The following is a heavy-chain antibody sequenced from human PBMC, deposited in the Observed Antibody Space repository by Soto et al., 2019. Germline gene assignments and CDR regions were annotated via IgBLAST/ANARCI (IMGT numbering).Heavy chain of an antibody. CDR3: AREVSRAFDI. Sequence: QVQLVESGGGVVQPGRSLRLSCAAAGFTFSSYGMHWVRQAPGKGLEWVAVIWYDGSNKYYADSVKGRFTISRDNSKNTLYLQMNSLRAEDTAVYYCAREVSRAFDIWGQGTMVTVSS. V-gene: IGHV3-33*01. CDR1: GFTFSSYG. CDR2: IWYDGSNK. J-gene: IGHJ3*02.